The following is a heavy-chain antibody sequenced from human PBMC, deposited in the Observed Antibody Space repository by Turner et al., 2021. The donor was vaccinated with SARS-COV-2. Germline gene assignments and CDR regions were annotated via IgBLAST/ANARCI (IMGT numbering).Heavy chain of an antibody. CDR2: ISAYNGNT. D-gene: IGHD4-17*01. CDR3: ARDERSTRVFGEFDY. J-gene: IGHJ4*02. V-gene: IGHV1-18*01. Sequence: QVQLVQSGAEVKKPGASVKVPCKSSGYTFTSYGTSWVRQAPGQGLEWMGWISAYNGNTDYAQKLQGRVTMTTDTSTSTAYMELRSLRSDDTAVYYCARDERSTRVFGEFDYWGQGTLVTVSS. CDR1: GYTFTSYG.